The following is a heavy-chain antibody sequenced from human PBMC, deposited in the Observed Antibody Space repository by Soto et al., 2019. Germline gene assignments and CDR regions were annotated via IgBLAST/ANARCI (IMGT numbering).Heavy chain of an antibody. D-gene: IGHD1-1*01. CDR3: VRDGTKTLRDWFDP. V-gene: IGHV4-4*07. CDR1: GASIRGYY. J-gene: IGHJ5*02. CDR2: IYATGTT. Sequence: SETLALTAPVSGASIRGYYWNRIRKSAGKGLEWIGRIYATGTTDYNPSLKSRVMMSVDTSKKQFSLKLRSVTAADTAVYYCVRDGTKTLRDWFDPWGQGMSVTVSS.